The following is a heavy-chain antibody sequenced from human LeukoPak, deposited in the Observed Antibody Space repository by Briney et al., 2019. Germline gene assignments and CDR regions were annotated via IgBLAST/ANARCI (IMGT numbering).Heavy chain of an antibody. D-gene: IGHD6-19*01. CDR1: GYTFTTYE. CDR3: ARDVLGSGWDYFDY. CDR2: MNPNSGNT. Sequence: ASVKVSCKASGYTFTTYEIHWVRQATGQGLEWMGWMNPNSGNTGYAQKFHGRVTMTRNTSISTAYMELSSLRSEDTAVYYCARDVLGSGWDYFDYWGQGTLVTVSS. V-gene: IGHV1-8*01. J-gene: IGHJ4*02.